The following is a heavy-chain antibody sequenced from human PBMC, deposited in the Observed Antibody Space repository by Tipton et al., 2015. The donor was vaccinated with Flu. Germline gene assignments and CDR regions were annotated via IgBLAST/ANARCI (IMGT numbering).Heavy chain of an antibody. Sequence: TLSLTCTVSGGSISGYYWSWIRQPPGRGLEWIGYIYSSGRSTNYNPSVKSRVTISVDTSKNQFSLELSSVTAADTAVYYCARDRIINGFWSGVRYGMDVWGQGTTVIVSS. V-gene: IGHV4-59*01. CDR2: IYSSGRST. CDR3: ARDRIINGFWSGVRYGMDV. D-gene: IGHD3-3*01. CDR1: GGSISGYY. J-gene: IGHJ6*02.